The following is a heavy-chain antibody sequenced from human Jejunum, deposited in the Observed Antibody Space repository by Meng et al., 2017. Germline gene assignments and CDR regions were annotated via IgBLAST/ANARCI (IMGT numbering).Heavy chain of an antibody. CDR1: GDSFTDNNW. CDR3: ARVRDSGDSLDY. D-gene: IGHD4-17*01. CDR2: ICHIGNT. V-gene: IGHV4/OR15-8*02. Sequence: SETLSLTCVVSGDSFTDNNWWSGDRQPPGKWLVWIGEICHIGNTNYNPSLKSRVTISLDKSHNQFSVNLRSVTAADTAVYFCARVRDSGDSLDYWGQGTLVTVSS. J-gene: IGHJ4*02.